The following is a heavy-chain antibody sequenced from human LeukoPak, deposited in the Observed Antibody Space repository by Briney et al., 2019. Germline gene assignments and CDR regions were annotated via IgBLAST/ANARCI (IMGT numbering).Heavy chain of an antibody. Sequence: GRSLRLSCAASGFTFSSYAMHWVRQAPGKGLEWVAVISYDGSNKYYADSVKGRFTISRDNSKNTLYLQMNSLRAEDTVVYYCASGRRHNQANDYWGQGTLVTVSS. J-gene: IGHJ4*02. CDR1: GFTFSSYA. CDR3: ASGRRHNQANDY. D-gene: IGHD1-26*01. CDR2: ISYDGSNK. V-gene: IGHV3-30*04.